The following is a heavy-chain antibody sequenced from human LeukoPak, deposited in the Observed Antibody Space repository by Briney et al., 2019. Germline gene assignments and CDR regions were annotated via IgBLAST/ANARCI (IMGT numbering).Heavy chain of an antibody. D-gene: IGHD5/OR15-5a*01. CDR3: AKDTGSTPGAHYYYYMDV. CDR2: INSDGSST. V-gene: IGHV3-74*01. Sequence: GGSLRLSCAASGFTFSSYWMHWVRQAPGKGLVWVSRINSDGSSTSYADFVKGRFTISRDNAKKSLHLQMNSLRTEDTALYYCAKDTGSTPGAHYYYYMDVWGKGTTVTISS. J-gene: IGHJ6*03. CDR1: GFTFSSYW.